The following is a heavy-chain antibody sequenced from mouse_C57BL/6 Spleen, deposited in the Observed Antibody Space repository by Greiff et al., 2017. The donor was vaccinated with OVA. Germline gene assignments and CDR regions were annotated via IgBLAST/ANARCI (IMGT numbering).Heavy chain of an antibody. V-gene: IGHV5-6*01. D-gene: IGHD2-2*01. CDR3: ASMVTTGYYFDY. CDR2: ISSGGSYT. CDR1: GFTFSSYG. J-gene: IGHJ2*01. Sequence: EVNLVESGGDLVKPGGSLKLSCAASGFTFSSYGMSWVRQTPDQRLEWVATISSGGSYTYYPDSVKGRFTISRDNAKNTLYLQMSSLKSEDTAMYYCASMVTTGYYFDYWGQGTTLTVSS.